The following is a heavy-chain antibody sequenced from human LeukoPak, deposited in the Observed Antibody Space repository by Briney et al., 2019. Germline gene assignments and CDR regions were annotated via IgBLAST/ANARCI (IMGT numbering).Heavy chain of an antibody. J-gene: IGHJ3*02. CDR3: ARGRDYYDSSGYYFRGASEI. D-gene: IGHD3-22*01. V-gene: IGHV4-59*01. Sequence: SQTLSLTCTVSGGSISNYYWSWIRQPPGKGLEWIGYIYYSGSTNYNPSLKSRVTISVDTSKRQFSLNLNSVTAADTAVYYCARGRDYYDSSGYYFRGASEIWGQGTTVTVSS. CDR2: IYYSGST. CDR1: GGSISNYY.